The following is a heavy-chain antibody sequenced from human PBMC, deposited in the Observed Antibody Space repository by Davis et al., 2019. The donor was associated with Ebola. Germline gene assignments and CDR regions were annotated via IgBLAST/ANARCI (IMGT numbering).Heavy chain of an antibody. J-gene: IGHJ3*02. CDR2: INPNSGGT. CDR1: GYTFTSYG. CDR3: ARSDTAMADAFDI. D-gene: IGHD5-18*01. Sequence: ASVKVSCKASGYTFTSYGISWVRQAPGQGLEWMGWINPNSGGTNYAQKFQGRVTMTRDTSISTGYMELSRLRSDDTAVYYCARSDTAMADAFDIWGQGTMVTVSS. V-gene: IGHV1-2*02.